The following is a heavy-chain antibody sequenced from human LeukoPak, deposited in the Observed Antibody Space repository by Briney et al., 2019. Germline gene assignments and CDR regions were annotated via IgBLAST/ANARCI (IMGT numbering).Heavy chain of an antibody. CDR1: GFTFSTNN. D-gene: IGHD3-10*01. V-gene: IGHV3-21*01. CDR3: ARDPTSGDY. CDR2: ISSSSSYI. Sequence: GGSLRLSCAASGFTFSTNNMNWVRQAPGKGLEWVSSISSSSSYIYYADSVKGRFTISRENAKNSLYLQMNSLKAEDAAVYYCARDPTSGDYWGQRTLVTVSS. J-gene: IGHJ4*02.